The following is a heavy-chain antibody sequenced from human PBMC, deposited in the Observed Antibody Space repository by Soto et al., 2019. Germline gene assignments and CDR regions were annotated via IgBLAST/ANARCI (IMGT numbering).Heavy chain of an antibody. CDR1: GYTFTSYA. CDR3: ARMTRAGKGDGDAFDI. D-gene: IGHD2-21*02. Sequence: GASVKVSCKASGYTFTSYAMHWVRQAPGQRLEWMGWINAGNGNTEYSQKFQGRVTITRDTSASTAYMELSSLRSEDTAVYYCARMTRAGKGDGDAFDIWGQGTMVTVSS. CDR2: INAGNGNT. V-gene: IGHV1-3*01. J-gene: IGHJ3*02.